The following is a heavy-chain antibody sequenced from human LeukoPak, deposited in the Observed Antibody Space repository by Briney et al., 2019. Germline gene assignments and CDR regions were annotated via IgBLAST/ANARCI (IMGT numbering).Heavy chain of an antibody. Sequence: PGGSLRLSCAASGFPFNAYWMTWVRQAPGKGLEWVAYIRQDGDTKYYVDSVKGRFTISRDNGKNTLFLQMNSLRAEDAAVYYCVRGNDYGGPHYWGQGTLVTVSS. CDR1: GFPFNAYW. V-gene: IGHV3-7*01. CDR2: IRQDGDTK. J-gene: IGHJ4*02. CDR3: VRGNDYGGPHY. D-gene: IGHD4-23*01.